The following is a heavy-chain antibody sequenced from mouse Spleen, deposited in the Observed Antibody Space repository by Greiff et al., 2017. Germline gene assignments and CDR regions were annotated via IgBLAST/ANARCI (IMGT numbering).Heavy chain of an antibody. CDR3: ARGGDYYGTFDY. CDR2: INYDGSST. CDR1: GFTFSDYY. Sequence: EVQLVESEGGLVQPGSSMKLSCTASGFTFSDYYMAWVRQVPEKGLEWVANINYDGSSTYYLDSLKSRFIISRDNAKNILYLQMSSLKSEDTATYYCARGGDYYGTFDYWGQGTTLTVSS. D-gene: IGHD1-1*01. V-gene: IGHV5-16*01. J-gene: IGHJ2*01.